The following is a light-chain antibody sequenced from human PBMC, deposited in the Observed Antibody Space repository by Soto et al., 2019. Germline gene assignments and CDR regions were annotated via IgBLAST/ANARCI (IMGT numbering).Light chain of an antibody. V-gene: IGKV3-20*01. J-gene: IGKJ1*01. CDR3: QQYGTSFWT. Sequence: EIVLTQSPGTLSLSPGERATLSCRTSQSVSSSYSAWYQQKPGQAPRLLIYGASTRATGIPDRFSGSGSVTDFTLTISRLEPEDFAVYYCQQYGTSFWTFGQGTKVEIK. CDR1: QSVSSSY. CDR2: GAS.